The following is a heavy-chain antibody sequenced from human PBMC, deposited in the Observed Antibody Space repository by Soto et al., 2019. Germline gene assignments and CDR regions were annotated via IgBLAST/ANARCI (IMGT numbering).Heavy chain of an antibody. D-gene: IGHD4-4*01. J-gene: IGHJ4*02. CDR1: GFTFSSYG. CDR2: ISYDGSNK. CDR3: AKINSEIDY. Sequence: GGSLRLSCAASGFTFSSYGMHWVRQAPGKGLEWVAVISYDGSNKYYADSVKGRFTISRDNSKNTLYLQMNSLRAEDTAVYYCAKINSEIDYWGQGTLVTVSS. V-gene: IGHV3-30*18.